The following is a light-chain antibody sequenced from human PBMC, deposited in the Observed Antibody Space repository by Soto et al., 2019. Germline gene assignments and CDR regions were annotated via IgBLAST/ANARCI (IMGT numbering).Light chain of an antibody. Sequence: DIQMTQSPSSLSASVGDRVTITCRASRSISTYLNWFQQRPGKAPKVLIYDASSLQSGVPSRFSGSGSGTDFTLTISSLQPEDFATYYRQQSYSTPITFGQGTRLEIK. V-gene: IGKV1-39*01. CDR1: RSISTY. J-gene: IGKJ5*01. CDR3: QQSYSTPIT. CDR2: DAS.